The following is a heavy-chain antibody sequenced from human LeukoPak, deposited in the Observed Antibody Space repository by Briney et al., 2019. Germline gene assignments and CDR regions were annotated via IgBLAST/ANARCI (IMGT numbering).Heavy chain of an antibody. Sequence: GSLRLSCAASGFTFTRYGMSWVRLSPGKRLEWVSAISGSGGSTYYADSVKGRFTISRDNSKNTLYLQMNSLRAEDTAVYYCAKGSAGPYYFDYWGQGTLVTVSS. J-gene: IGHJ4*02. V-gene: IGHV3-23*01. CDR1: GFTFTRYG. CDR2: ISGSGGST. CDR3: AKGSAGPYYFDY. D-gene: IGHD6-13*01.